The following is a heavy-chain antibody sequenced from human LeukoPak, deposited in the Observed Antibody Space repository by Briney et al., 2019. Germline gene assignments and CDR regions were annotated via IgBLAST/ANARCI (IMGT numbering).Heavy chain of an antibody. CDR2: ISYDGSNK. V-gene: IGHV3-30-3*01. J-gene: IGHJ5*02. Sequence: PGRSLRLSCAASGFTFSSYAMHWVRQAPGKGLEWVAVISYDGSNKYYADSVKGRFTISRDNSKNTLYLQMNSLRAEDTAVYYCARVGVAAGTGWFDPWGQGTLVTVSS. CDR1: GFTFSSYA. CDR3: ARVGVAAGTGWFDP. D-gene: IGHD6-13*01.